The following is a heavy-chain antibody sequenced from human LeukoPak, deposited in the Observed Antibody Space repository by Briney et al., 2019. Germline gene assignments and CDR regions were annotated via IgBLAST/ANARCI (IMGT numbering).Heavy chain of an antibody. CDR1: GGTFSSYA. Sequence: SVKVSCKASGGTFSSYAISWVRQAPGQGLEWMGGIIPIFGTANYAQKFQGRVTMTRDTSISTAYMELSSLRSDDTAMYYCARGAGQGGRDWFDPWGQGTLVTVSS. J-gene: IGHJ5*02. CDR2: IIPIFGTA. D-gene: IGHD1-14*01. V-gene: IGHV1-69*05. CDR3: ARGAGQGGRDWFDP.